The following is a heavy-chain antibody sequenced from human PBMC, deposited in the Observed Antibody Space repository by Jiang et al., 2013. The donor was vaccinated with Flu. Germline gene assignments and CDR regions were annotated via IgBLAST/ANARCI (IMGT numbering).Heavy chain of an antibody. CDR3: AVSPMLHVSNYYYYYYGMDV. CDR2: TYYRSKWYN. J-gene: IGHJ6*04. D-gene: IGHD2-8*01. Sequence: SQTLSLTCAISGDSVSSNSAAWNWIRQSPSRGLEWLGRTYYRSKWYNDYAVSVKSRITINPDTSKNQFSLQLNSVTPEDTAVYYCAVSPMLHVSNYYYYYYGMDVWGQRDQRSPSPQ. V-gene: IGHV6-1*01. CDR1: GDSVSSNSAA.